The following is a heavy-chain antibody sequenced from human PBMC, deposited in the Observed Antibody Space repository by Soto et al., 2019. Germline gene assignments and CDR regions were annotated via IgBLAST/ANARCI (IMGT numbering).Heavy chain of an antibody. CDR2: LSYDGSNK. CDR3: ARDKSPHSSGWHIRHFDY. J-gene: IGHJ4*02. CDR1: GFTFSSYA. Sequence: QVQLVESGGGVVQPGRSLRLSCAASGFTFSSYAMHWVRQAPGKGLEWVAVLSYDGSNKYYAGSLKGRFTISRDNSKNTLYLQMSSLRAEDTAVYYCARDKSPHSSGWHIRHFDYWGQGTLVTVSS. V-gene: IGHV3-30-3*01. D-gene: IGHD6-19*01.